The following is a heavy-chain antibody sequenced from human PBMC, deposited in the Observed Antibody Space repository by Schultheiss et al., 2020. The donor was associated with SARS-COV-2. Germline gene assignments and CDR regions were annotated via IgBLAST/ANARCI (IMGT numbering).Heavy chain of an antibody. D-gene: IGHD2-15*01. Sequence: SQTLSLTCTVSGGSISSSSSYWGWIRQPPGKGLEWIGNIYYTGATNYSPSLRSRVIISIDTSKNQFSLKLSSVTAADTAVYYCARVRGGGDFDYWGQGTLVTVSS. CDR1: GGSISSSSSY. CDR2: IYYTGAT. CDR3: ARVRGGGDFDY. V-gene: IGHV4-39*07. J-gene: IGHJ4*02.